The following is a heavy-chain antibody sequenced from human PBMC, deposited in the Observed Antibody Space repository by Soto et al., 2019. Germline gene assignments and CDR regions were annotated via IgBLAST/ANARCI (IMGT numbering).Heavy chain of an antibody. V-gene: IGHV1-3*01. CDR1: GYTFTNYA. CDR3: ARAPGGTPPDYFDY. CDR2: INAGNGNT. J-gene: IGHJ4*02. D-gene: IGHD2-15*01. Sequence: SVTVSCQASGYTFTNYAMHWVRQAPGQRLEWMGWINAGNGNTKYSQKFQGRVTITRDTSASTAYMELSSLRSEDTAVYYCARAPGGTPPDYFDYWGQGTLVTVSS.